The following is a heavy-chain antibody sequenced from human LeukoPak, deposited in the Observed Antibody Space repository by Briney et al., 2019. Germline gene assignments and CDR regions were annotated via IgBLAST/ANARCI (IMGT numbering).Heavy chain of an antibody. V-gene: IGHV3-30-3*01. D-gene: IGHD2-21*01. CDR3: ARDRGGVVVIAIEYYFDY. CDR1: GFTFSSYA. Sequence: GGSLRLSCAASGFTFSSYAMHWVRQAPGKGLEWVAVISYDGSNKYYADSVKGRFTISRDNSKNTLYLQMNSLRAEDTAVYYCARDRGGVVVIAIEYYFDYWGQGTLVTVSS. J-gene: IGHJ4*02. CDR2: ISYDGSNK.